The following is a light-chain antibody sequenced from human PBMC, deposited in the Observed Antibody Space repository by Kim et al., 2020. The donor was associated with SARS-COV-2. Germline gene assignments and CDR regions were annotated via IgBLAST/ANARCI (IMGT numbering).Light chain of an antibody. J-gene: IGKJ4*01. CDR3: QQYDNPPLT. Sequence: DIQMTQSPSSLSASVGDRVTITCQASQDINKYSNWYQQKPGKAPKVLIYDASSLETGVPLRFSGSGSGTDFTLTISGVQPEDIATYYCQQYDNPPLTFGGGTKVDIK. V-gene: IGKV1-33*01. CDR2: DAS. CDR1: QDINKY.